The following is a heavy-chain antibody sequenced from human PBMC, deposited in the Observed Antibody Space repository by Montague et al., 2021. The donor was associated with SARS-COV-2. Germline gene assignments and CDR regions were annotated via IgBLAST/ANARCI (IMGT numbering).Heavy chain of an antibody. V-gene: IGHV4-39*01. Sequence: SETLSLTCTVSGGSISSSVYYWAWIRQPPGKGLEWIGSIYYTGSTYYNPSLKSRVTLSVDTSKNRFSLRLYSVTAADTAVCFCARPGSSEFQFEFWGQGNLVAVSS. CDR3: ARPGSSEFQFEF. CDR2: IYYTGST. CDR1: GGSISSSVYY. D-gene: IGHD3-10*01. J-gene: IGHJ4*02.